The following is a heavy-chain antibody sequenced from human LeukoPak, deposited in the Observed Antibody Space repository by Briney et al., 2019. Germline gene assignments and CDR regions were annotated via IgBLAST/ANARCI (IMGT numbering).Heavy chain of an antibody. Sequence: ASVKVSCKASGYTFTGYYMHWVRQAPGQGLEWMGWINPNSGGTNYAQKLQGRVTMTTDTSTSTAYMELRSLRSDDTAVYYYARDFYDFWSGHWGYWGQGTLVTVSS. CDR3: ARDFYDFWSGHWGY. CDR1: GYTFTGYY. J-gene: IGHJ4*02. V-gene: IGHV1-2*02. CDR2: INPNSGGT. D-gene: IGHD3-3*01.